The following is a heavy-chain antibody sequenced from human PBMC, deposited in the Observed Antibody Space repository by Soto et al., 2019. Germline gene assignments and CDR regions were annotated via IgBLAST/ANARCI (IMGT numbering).Heavy chain of an antibody. CDR1: GFTFSSYA. Sequence: PVGSLRLSCAASGFTFSSYAMHWVRQAPGKGLEWVAVISYDGSNKYYADSVKGRFTISRDNSKNTLYLQMNSLRAEDTAVYYCARYRAAAGYNYFDYWGQGTLVTVSS. CDR3: ARYRAAAGYNYFDY. CDR2: ISYDGSNK. V-gene: IGHV3-30-3*01. D-gene: IGHD6-13*01. J-gene: IGHJ4*02.